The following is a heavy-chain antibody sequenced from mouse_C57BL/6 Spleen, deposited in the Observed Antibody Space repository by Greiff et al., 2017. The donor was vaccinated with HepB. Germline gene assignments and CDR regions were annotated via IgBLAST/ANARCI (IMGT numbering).Heavy chain of an antibody. J-gene: IGHJ4*01. CDR2: IYPGNSDT. V-gene: IGHV1-5*01. CDR1: GYTFTSYW. Sequence: VQLKESGTVLARPGASVKMSCKTSGYTFTSYWMHWVKQRPGPGLDWIGAIYPGNSDTSYNQKFKGKAKLTAGTSARTAYMELSSLTNEDSAVYYCTKPGTDDMDYWGQGTSVTVSS. D-gene: IGHD3-3*01. CDR3: TKPGTDDMDY.